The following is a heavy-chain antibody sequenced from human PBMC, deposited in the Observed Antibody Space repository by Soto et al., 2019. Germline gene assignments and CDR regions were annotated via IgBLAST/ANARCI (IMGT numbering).Heavy chain of an antibody. V-gene: IGHV3-11*05. Sequence: PGGSLRLSCAASGFSFSDYYMSWIRQAPGKGLEWVSYISTSSSYTDYADSVKGRFTISRDNAKNSLFLQMTSLRAEDTAVYYCARVNAGYSTNRDEWGQGTQVTVSS. CDR3: ARVNAGYSTNRDE. J-gene: IGHJ4*02. D-gene: IGHD6-13*01. CDR1: GFSFSDYY. CDR2: ISTSSSYT.